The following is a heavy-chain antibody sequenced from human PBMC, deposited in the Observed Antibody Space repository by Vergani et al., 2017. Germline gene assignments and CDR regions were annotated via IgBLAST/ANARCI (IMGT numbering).Heavy chain of an antibody. D-gene: IGHD6-19*01. CDR2: IKSKTDGGTT. CDR1: GFTFSNAW. V-gene: IGHV3-15*01. CDR3: TTVRQWLVRDAFDI. J-gene: IGHJ3*02. Sequence: EVQLVESGGGLVKPGGSLRLSCAASGFTFSNAWMSWVRQAPGKGLEWVGRIKSKTDGGTTDYAAPVKGRFTISRDDSKNTLYLQMKSLKTEDTAVYYCTTVRQWLVRDAFDIWGQGTMVTVSS.